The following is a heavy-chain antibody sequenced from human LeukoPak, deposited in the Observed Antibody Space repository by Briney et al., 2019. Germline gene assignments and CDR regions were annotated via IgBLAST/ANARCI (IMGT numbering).Heavy chain of an antibody. CDR2: IYYTGST. V-gene: IGHV4-59*01. J-gene: IGHJ4*02. CDR3: ARVPSSGHNDY. Sequence: SETLSLTCTVSGCSISSYDWSWIRQPPGKGLEWIGYIYYTGSTNYNPSLKSRVTMSVDTSKNQFSLTLSSVTAADTAVYYCARVPSSGHNDYWGQGTLVTVSS. CDR1: GCSISSYD. D-gene: IGHD3-22*01.